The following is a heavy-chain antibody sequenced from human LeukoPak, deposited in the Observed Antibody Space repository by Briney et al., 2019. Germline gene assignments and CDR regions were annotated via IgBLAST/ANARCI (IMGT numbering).Heavy chain of an antibody. V-gene: IGHV1-3*01. CDR1: GYTFPSYA. CDR2: INAGNGNT. CDR3: ARDSVVGNRWPFDY. D-gene: IGHD2-2*01. J-gene: IGHJ4*02. Sequence: ASVKVSRKAPGYTFPSYAMHWVRPAPGQRLEWMGWINAGNGNTKYSQKFQGRVTITRDTSASTAYMELSSLRSEDTAVYYCARDSVVGNRWPFDYWGQGTLVTVSS.